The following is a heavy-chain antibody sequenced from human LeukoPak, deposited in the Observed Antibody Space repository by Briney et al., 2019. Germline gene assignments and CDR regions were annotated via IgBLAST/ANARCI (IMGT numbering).Heavy chain of an antibody. Sequence: GASVKVSCKASGYTFTSYYMNWVRQAPGQALEWMVIINPSGDSTSYAQKFQGRVTMTRDTSTSTVYMELSSLRSEDTAMYCCARGSITIFGVVIIKADNWFDPWGQGTLVTVSS. CDR2: INPSGDST. CDR1: GYTFTSYY. V-gene: IGHV1-46*03. J-gene: IGHJ5*02. D-gene: IGHD3-3*01. CDR3: ARGSITIFGVVIIKADNWFDP.